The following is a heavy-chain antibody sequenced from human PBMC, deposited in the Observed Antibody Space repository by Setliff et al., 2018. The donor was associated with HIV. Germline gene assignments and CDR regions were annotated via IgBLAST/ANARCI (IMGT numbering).Heavy chain of an antibody. CDR3: TRDVVIGGDYISDY. Sequence: PSETLSLTCTVSGDSITGHYWNWIRQPPGKGLEWIGYIYYSGVTHYNPSLKSRVTISVDTSKNQFSLRLTSLTAADTAVYYCTRDVVIGGDYISDYWGEGRLVTVSS. D-gene: IGHD4-17*01. CDR1: GDSITGHY. J-gene: IGHJ4*02. CDR2: IYYSGVT. V-gene: IGHV4-59*11.